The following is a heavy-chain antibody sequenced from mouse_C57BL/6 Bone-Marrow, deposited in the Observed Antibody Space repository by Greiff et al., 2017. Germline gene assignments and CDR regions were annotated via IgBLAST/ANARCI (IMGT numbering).Heavy chain of an antibody. Sequence: EVKLQESGEGLVKPGGSLKLSCAASGFTFSSYAMSWVRQTPEKRLEWVAYISSGGVYIYYADTMKGRFTISRDNARNTLYLQMSSLKSEDTAMYYCTREPLYYYGSVDYWGQGTTLTVSS. CDR2: ISSGGVYI. CDR1: GFTFSSYA. V-gene: IGHV5-9-1*02. J-gene: IGHJ2*01. CDR3: TREPLYYYGSVDY. D-gene: IGHD1-1*01.